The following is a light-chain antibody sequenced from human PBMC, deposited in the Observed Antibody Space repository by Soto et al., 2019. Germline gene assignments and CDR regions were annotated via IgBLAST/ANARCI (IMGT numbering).Light chain of an antibody. CDR1: SSNIGSNY. CDR3: CSYAGSYFV. J-gene: IGLJ1*01. Sequence: QSVLTQPPSASGTPGQSVTISCSGSSSNIGSNYVYWYQQFPGTAPKFLISRNNQRPSGVPERFSGSKSGTSASLAISGLQVEDEADYYCCSYAGSYFVFGTGTKVTVL. V-gene: IGLV1-47*01. CDR2: RNN.